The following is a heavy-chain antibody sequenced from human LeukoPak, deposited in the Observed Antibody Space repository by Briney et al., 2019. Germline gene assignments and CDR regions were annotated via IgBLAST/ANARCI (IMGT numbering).Heavy chain of an antibody. J-gene: IGHJ5*02. CDR1: GGSISSYY. V-gene: IGHV4-59*01. Sequence: AETLSLTCTVSGGSISSYYWSWIRQPPGKGLEWLGYIHYSESTYYNPSLKSRVTISVDTSKNQFSLKVTSVTAADTAVYYCARDRRAGQSGDWFDPWGQGTRVTVSS. D-gene: IGHD2-15*01. CDR3: ARDRRAGQSGDWFDP. CDR2: IHYSEST.